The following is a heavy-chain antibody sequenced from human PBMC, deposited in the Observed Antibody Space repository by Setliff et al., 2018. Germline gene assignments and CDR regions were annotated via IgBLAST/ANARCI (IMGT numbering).Heavy chain of an antibody. CDR1: AFTKYY. CDR3: ASAEVVVAP. D-gene: IGHD2-15*01. J-gene: IGHJ4*02. Sequence: GASVKVSCKASAFTKYYVHWVRQAPGQGLEWMGIIHPSGGSTTYAQKFQGRVTITRDTSASTVYMELSSLRSEDTAVYYCASAEVVVAPWGQGTLVTVSS. CDR2: IHPSGGST. V-gene: IGHV1-46*01.